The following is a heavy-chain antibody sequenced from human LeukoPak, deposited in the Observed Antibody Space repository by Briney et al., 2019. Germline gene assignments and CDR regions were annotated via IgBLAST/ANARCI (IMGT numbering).Heavy chain of an antibody. V-gene: IGHV3-21*01. Sequence: KPGGSLRLSCAASGFTFSSYSMNWVRQAPGKGLEWVSSISSSSSYIYYADSVKGRFTISRDNAKNSLYLQMNSLRAEDTAVYYCARDLSVGAALDYWGQGTLVTVSS. CDR2: ISSSSSYI. CDR1: GFTFSSYS. J-gene: IGHJ4*02. CDR3: ARDLSVGAALDY. D-gene: IGHD2-15*01.